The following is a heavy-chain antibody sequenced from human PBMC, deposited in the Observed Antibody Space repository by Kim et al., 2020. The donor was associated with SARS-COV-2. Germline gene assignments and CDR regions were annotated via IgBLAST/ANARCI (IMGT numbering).Heavy chain of an antibody. CDR3: AGEGPPIVVVRKTDYYYYGMDV. CDR1: GGTFSSYA. J-gene: IGHJ6*02. D-gene: IGHD2-21*01. CDR2: IIPIFGTA. Sequence: SVKVSCKASGGTFSSYAISWVRQAPGQGLEWMGGIIPIFGTANYAQKFQGRVTITADESTSTAYMELSSLRSEDTAVYYCAGEGPPIVVVRKTDYYYYGMDVWGQGTTVTVSS. V-gene: IGHV1-69*13.